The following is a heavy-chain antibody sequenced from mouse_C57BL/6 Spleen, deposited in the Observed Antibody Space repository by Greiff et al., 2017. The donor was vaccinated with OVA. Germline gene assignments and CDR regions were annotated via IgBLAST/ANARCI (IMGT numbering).Heavy chain of an antibody. D-gene: IGHD2-4*01. V-gene: IGHV5-4*01. CDR1: GFTFSSYA. J-gene: IGHJ3*01. CDR3: ARPSLYYDYDGFAY. Sequence: EVQLQESGGGLVKPGGSLKLSCAASGFTFSSYAMSWVRQTPEERLEWVATISDGGSYTYYPDNVKGRFTISRDNAKNNLYLQMSHLKSEDTAMYYCARPSLYYDYDGFAYWGQGTLVTVSA. CDR2: ISDGGSYT.